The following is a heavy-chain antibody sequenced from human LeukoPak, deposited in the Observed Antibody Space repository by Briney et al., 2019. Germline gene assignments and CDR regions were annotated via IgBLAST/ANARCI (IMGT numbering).Heavy chain of an antibody. CDR2: IGGRGGST. D-gene: IGHD4-17*01. CDR1: GFRFSDFT. J-gene: IGHJ4*02. Sequence: GGSLRLSCAASGFRFSDFTMTWVRQAPGKGPEWVSAIGGRGGSTYYADSVKGRFTISRDNSKNTLYLQMNGLRAEDTAVYYCASTRGDYGDYCFDYWGQGTLVTVSS. CDR3: ASTRGDYGDYCFDY. V-gene: IGHV3-23*01.